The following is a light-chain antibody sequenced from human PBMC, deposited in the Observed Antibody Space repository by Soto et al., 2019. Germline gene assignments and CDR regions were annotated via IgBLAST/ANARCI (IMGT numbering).Light chain of an antibody. CDR1: SSNIASNT. J-gene: IGLJ2*01. V-gene: IGLV1-44*01. Sequence: QSVLTQPPSASGTPGQKVTISCSGSSSNIASNTVNWYQHLPGTAPKLLIYSNNQRPSGVPDRFSGSKSGTSASLAISGLRSEDEADYYCAAWDDSLNGVVFGGGTKLTVL. CDR2: SNN. CDR3: AAWDDSLNGVV.